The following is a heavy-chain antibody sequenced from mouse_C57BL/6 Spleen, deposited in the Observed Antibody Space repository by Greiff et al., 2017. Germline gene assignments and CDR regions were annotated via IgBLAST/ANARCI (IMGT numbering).Heavy chain of an antibody. CDR2: ISSGGSYT. CDR1: GFTFSSYG. J-gene: IGHJ3*01. CDR3: ARHDGYYEGFAY. D-gene: IGHD2-3*01. Sequence: EVKLQESGGDLVKPGGSLKLSCAASGFTFSSYGMSWVRQTPDKRLEWVATISSGGSYTYYPDSVKGRFTISRDNAKNTLYLQMSSLKSEDTAMYYCARHDGYYEGFAYWGQGTLVTVSA. V-gene: IGHV5-6*01.